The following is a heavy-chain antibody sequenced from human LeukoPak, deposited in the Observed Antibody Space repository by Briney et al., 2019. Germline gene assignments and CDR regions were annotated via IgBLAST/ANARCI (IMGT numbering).Heavy chain of an antibody. Sequence: GGSLRLSCAASGLTFRSYWMSWVRQAPGKGLEWVANIKPDGREKYYVDSVKGRFTISRDNAKNSLYMQMDSLRAEDTAVYYCANGGGATRSGYAFDMWGQGTMVTVSS. CDR1: GLTFRSYW. CDR3: ANGGGATRSGYAFDM. V-gene: IGHV3-7*01. D-gene: IGHD1-26*01. J-gene: IGHJ3*02. CDR2: IKPDGREK.